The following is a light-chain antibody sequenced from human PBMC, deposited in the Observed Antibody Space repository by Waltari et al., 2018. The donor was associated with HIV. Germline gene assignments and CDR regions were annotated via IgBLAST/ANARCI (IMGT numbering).Light chain of an antibody. CDR3: QAWDSSSYV. CDR2: QDS. J-gene: IGLJ1*01. CDR1: QLGDKY. V-gene: IGLV3-1*01. Sequence: SYELTQPPSVSVSPGQTASITCSGDQLGDKYACWYQQKAGQSPVLVIYQDSKRPSGIPERFSGSNSGNTATLTISGTQPMDEADYYCQAWDSSSYVFGTGTKVTVL.